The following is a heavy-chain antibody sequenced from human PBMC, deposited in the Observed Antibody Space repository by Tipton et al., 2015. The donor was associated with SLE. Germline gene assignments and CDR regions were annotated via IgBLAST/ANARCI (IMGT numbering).Heavy chain of an antibody. V-gene: IGHV4-34*01. J-gene: IGHJ6*03. CDR2: INHSGST. CDR1: GGSFSGYY. D-gene: IGHD6-6*01. Sequence: TLSLTCAVYGGSFSGYYWSWIRQPPGKGLEWIGEINHSGSTNYNPSLKSRVTISVDTSKSQFSLNLSSVTAADTAVYYCARVRAARHLILGGYYYYMDFWGKGTTVTVPS. CDR3: ARVRAARHLILGGYYYYMDF.